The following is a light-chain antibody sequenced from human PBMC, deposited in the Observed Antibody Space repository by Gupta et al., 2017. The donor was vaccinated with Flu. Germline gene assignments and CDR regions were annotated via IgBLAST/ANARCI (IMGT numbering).Light chain of an antibody. CDR3: QTEDSTSTVV. CDR1: SLATQY. J-gene: IGLJ3*02. Sequence: HELTQPPSVSVSPGQTARITRSGASLATQYIYWYKQKPGQAPILVIYRDTGRPSGIPGRFSGSGSGTTATLTITGVQAEDEADYYCQTEDSTSTVVFGGGTKLTVL. V-gene: IGLV3-25*03. CDR2: RDT.